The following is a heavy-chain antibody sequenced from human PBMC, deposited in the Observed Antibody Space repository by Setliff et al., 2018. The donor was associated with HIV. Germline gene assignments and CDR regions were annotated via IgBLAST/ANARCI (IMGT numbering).Heavy chain of an antibody. V-gene: IGHV4-39*01. D-gene: IGHD3-22*01. CDR2: IYHSGST. J-gene: IGHJ1*01. Sequence: SETLSLTCTVSSGSVSRSDYYWGWIRQTPGKGLEWIGSIYHSGSTYYNPSLMSRVTISVDTSKNQFSLKLRSVTAADTAVYYCARQWRDQYNSGVSTEYFQHWGLGTLVTVSS. CDR1: SGSVSRSDYY. CDR3: ARQWRDQYNSGVSTEYFQH.